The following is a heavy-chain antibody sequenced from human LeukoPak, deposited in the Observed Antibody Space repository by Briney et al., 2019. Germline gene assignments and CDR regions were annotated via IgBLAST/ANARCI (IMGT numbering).Heavy chain of an antibody. CDR2: IQESGGDK. CDR1: GFAFNIYW. J-gene: IGHJ4*02. V-gene: IGHV3-7*01. CDR3: ARDGYGRYRDQ. Sequence: GGSLTLSSAPSGFAFNIYWLSWVRPTPGEGSGWVANIQESGGDKYYVSSMRGRLTIFRDEAKNSLYLQMNSLRAEDTAVYYCARDGYGRYRDQWGQGTLVIVCS. D-gene: IGHD1-1*01.